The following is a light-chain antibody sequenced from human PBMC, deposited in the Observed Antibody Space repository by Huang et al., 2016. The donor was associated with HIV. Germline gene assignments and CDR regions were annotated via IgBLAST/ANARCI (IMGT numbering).Light chain of an antibody. CDR1: QDIGNY. J-gene: IGKJ4*01. V-gene: IGKV1-16*01. Sequence: DIQMTQSPSSLSASLGDRVTIACRASQDIGNYLAWFQQKPGKAPESVIYATSTLQRGVPSRFTGSGSGTDFTLTISSLQPEDFATYYSQQYYSYPRSFGGGTTVEIK. CDR2: ATS. CDR3: QQYYSYPRS.